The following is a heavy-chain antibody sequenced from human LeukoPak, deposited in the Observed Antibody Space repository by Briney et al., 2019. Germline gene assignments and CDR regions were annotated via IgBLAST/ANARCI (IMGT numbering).Heavy chain of an antibody. V-gene: IGHV4-59*08. J-gene: IGHJ3*02. CDR2: MYDSGST. Sequence: PSETLPLTCTVSGGSISSHYWSWIRQPPGKGLEWIGYMYDSGSTKYNPSLKSRVTISLDKSRNQSSLKLSSVTAADTAVYYCGRLPDSRTEAVDIWGQGTVVTVSS. D-gene: IGHD3-22*01. CDR1: GGSISSHY. CDR3: GRLPDSRTEAVDI.